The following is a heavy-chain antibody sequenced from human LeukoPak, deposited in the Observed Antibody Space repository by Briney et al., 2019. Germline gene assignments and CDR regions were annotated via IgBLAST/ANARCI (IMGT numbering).Heavy chain of an antibody. CDR1: GYTFTSYG. CDR3: ARSLGIILVRIWFDP. CDR2: ISAYNGNT. Sequence: ASVKVSCKASGYTFTSYGISWVRQAPGQGLEWMGWISAYNGNTNYAQKLQGRVTMTTDTSTSTAYMELSRLRSDDTAVYYCARSLGIILVRIWFDPWGQGTLVTVSS. J-gene: IGHJ5*02. V-gene: IGHV1-18*01. D-gene: IGHD3-10*01.